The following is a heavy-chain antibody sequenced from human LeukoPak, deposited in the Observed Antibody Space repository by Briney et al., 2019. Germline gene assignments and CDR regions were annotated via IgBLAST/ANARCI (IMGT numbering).Heavy chain of an antibody. CDR2: INPSGGST. J-gene: IGHJ5*02. V-gene: IGHV1-46*01. CDR3: ARVAVGVGSSSTFVQINWFDP. Sequence: ASVKVSCKASGYTFTSYYMHWVRQAPGQGLEWMGIINPSGGSTSYAQKFQGRVTMTRDMSTSTVYMELSSLRSDDTAVYYCARVAVGVGSSSTFVQINWFDPWGQGTLVTVSS. D-gene: IGHD6-6*01. CDR1: GYTFTSYY.